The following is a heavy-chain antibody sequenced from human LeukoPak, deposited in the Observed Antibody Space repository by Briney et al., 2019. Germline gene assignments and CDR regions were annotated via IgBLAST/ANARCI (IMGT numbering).Heavy chain of an antibody. D-gene: IGHD2-2*01. V-gene: IGHV3-48*01. CDR2: IGISSGNT. CDR3: ARDTKYAFDN. Sequence: GGSLRLSCAASGFTFSSYSMNWVRQAPGKGLEWISYIGISSGNTKYADSVRGRFTISGDKAKNSVYLQMNSLRVEDTAVYYCARDTKYAFDNWGQGTLVTVSS. J-gene: IGHJ4*02. CDR1: GFTFSSYS.